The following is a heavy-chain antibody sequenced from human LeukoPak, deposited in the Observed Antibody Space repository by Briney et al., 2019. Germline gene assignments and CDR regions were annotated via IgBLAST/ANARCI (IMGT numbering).Heavy chain of an antibody. CDR3: ARTVLRYFDPFDY. D-gene: IGHD3-9*01. V-gene: IGHV4-61*08. J-gene: IGHJ4*02. CDR2: IYYSGST. CDR1: GGSISSGGYY. Sequence: PSETLSLTCTVSGGSISSGGYYWSWIRQHPGKGLEWIGYIYYSGSTNYNPSLKSRVTISVDTSKNQFSLKLSSVTAADTAVYYCARTVLRYFDPFDYWGQGTLVTVSS.